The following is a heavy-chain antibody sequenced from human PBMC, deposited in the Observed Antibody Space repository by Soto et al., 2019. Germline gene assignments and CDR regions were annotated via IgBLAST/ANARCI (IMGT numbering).Heavy chain of an antibody. V-gene: IGHV3-23*01. J-gene: IGHJ4*02. CDR3: AKAVTHSYFDY. CDR1: GGTFSSYA. Sequence: LRLSCAASGGTFSSYAISWVRQAPGKGLEWVAAITPSGDSTYFAVSVKGRFTISRDNSKNTLYLRMNSLRAEDTAIYYCAKAVTHSYFDYWGQGTLVTVSS. CDR2: ITPSGDST. D-gene: IGHD2-21*02.